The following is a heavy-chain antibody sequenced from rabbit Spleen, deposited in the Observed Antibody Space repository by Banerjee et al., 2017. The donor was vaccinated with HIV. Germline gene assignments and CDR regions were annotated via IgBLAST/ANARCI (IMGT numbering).Heavy chain of an antibody. Sequence: QSLEESGGDLVKPGESLTLTCTASGFSFSSGYWKSWVPQAPGKGLEWIGCIDPIFGTTSYASWVNGRFTISSDNAQNTVDLQMNSLTAADTATYFCARDRGSGWGDAFDPWGPGTLVTVS. D-gene: IGHD4-1*01. CDR1: GFSFSSGYW. CDR2: IDPIFGTT. V-gene: IGHV1S40*01. J-gene: IGHJ2*01. CDR3: ARDRGSGWGDAFDP.